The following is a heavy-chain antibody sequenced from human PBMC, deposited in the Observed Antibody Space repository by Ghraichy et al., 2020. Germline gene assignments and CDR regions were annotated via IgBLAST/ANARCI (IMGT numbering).Heavy chain of an antibody. V-gene: IGHV1-2*02. CDR2: INPNSGGT. J-gene: IGHJ6*02. Sequence: ASVKVSCKASGYTFTGYYMHWVRQAPGQGLEWMGWINPNSGGTNYAQKFQGRVTMTRDTSISTAYMELSRLRSDDTAVYYCARDFGVVDYYYYYYGMDVWGQGTTVTVSS. CDR3: ARDFGVVDYYYYYYGMDV. D-gene: IGHD3-3*01. CDR1: GYTFTGYY.